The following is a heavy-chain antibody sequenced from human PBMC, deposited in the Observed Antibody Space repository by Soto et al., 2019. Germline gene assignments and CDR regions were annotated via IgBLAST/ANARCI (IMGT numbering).Heavy chain of an antibody. CDR3: ARDGEDIVVVVAAENWFDP. CDR1: GYTFTSYG. V-gene: IGHV1-18*01. CDR2: ISAYNGNT. D-gene: IGHD2-15*01. Sequence: ASVKVSCKASGYTFTSYGISWVRQAPGQGLEWMGWISAYNGNTNYAQKLQGRVTMTTDTSTSTAYMELRSLRSDDTAVYYCARDGEDIVVVVAAENWFDPWGQGTLVTVSS. J-gene: IGHJ5*02.